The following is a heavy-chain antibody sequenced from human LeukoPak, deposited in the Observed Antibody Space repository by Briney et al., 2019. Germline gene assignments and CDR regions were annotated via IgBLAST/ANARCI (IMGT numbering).Heavy chain of an antibody. CDR1: GFTFRSYG. Sequence: PGRSLRLSCAASGFTFRSYGMHSVRQAPGKGLEWVSHMSSSGSTIDYAGSVKGRVTISRDNAKNSLYLQMNSLRAEDTAVYYCARDQAGRHSDYWGQGTLVTVSS. V-gene: IGHV3-48*04. CDR2: MSSSGSTI. D-gene: IGHD6-13*01. CDR3: ARDQAGRHSDY. J-gene: IGHJ4*02.